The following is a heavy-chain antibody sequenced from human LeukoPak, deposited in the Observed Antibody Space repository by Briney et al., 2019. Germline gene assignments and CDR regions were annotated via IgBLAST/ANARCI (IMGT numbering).Heavy chain of an antibody. V-gene: IGHV1-69*04. D-gene: IGHD3-22*01. J-gene: IGHJ5*02. CDR2: IIPILGIA. CDR1: GGTFSSYA. Sequence: GSSVKVSCKASGGTFSSYAISWVRQAPGQGLEWMGRIIPILGIANYAQKFQGRVTITADKSTSTAYMELSSLRSEDTAVYYCARDHYDSSRGLYRGFDPWGQGTLVTVSS. CDR3: ARDHYDSSRGLYRGFDP.